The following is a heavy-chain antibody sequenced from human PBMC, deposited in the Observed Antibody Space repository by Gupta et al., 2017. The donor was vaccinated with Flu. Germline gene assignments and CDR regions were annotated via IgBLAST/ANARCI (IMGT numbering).Heavy chain of an antibody. J-gene: IGHJ4*02. V-gene: IGHV3-21*01. CDR2: ISSSSSYI. D-gene: IGHD4-17*01. CDR1: GFTFSTYS. Sequence: EVQLVESGGGLVKPGGSVRISCAASGFTFSTYSMNWVRQAPGEGLEWVSSISSSSSYIYHADSVKGRFTISRDNANNSLYLQMNSLRAEDTAVYYCARYFGDSQPYDYWGLGTLVTVSS. CDR3: ARYFGDSQPYDY.